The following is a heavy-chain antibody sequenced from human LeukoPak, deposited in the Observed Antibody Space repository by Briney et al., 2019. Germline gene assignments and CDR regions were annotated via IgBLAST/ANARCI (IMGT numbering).Heavy chain of an antibody. D-gene: IGHD1-1*01. CDR1: EFTFSSYY. Sequence: GGSLRLSCAGSEFTFSSYYMSWVRQAPGKVLEWVANINEYGSEAGYLDSVKGRFTISRDNAKNAVHLQMNSLRADDAAVYYCARVGYKWDDDGVDYWARGNLVTVAS. V-gene: IGHV3-7*01. CDR3: ARVGYKWDDDGVDY. CDR2: INEYGSEA. J-gene: IGHJ4*02.